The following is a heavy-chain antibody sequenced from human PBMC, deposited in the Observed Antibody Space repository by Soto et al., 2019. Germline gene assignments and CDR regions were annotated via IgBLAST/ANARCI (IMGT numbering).Heavy chain of an antibody. J-gene: IGHJ4*02. CDR3: ASHPGPTAMATWVDY. V-gene: IGHV3-23*01. CDR1: GFTFSSYA. CDR2: ISGSGGST. Sequence: GGSLRLSCAASGFTFSSYAMSWVRQAPGKGLEWVSAISGSGGSTYYADSVKGRFTISRDNSKNTLYLQMNSLRAEDTAVYYCASHPGPTAMATWVDYWGQGTLVTVSS. D-gene: IGHD5-18*01.